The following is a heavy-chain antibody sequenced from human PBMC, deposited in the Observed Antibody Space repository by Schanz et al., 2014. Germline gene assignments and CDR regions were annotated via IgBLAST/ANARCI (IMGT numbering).Heavy chain of an antibody. CDR2: IFHSGTT. Sequence: QLQLQESGPGLVKPSETLSLTCTVSGGSISSRNYYWAWIRQPPGKGLEWIGEIFHSGTTNYNPSLESRVTISVDKSKNQFSLILSSMTAADTAVYYCTRSTLWSYDVWGRGTMVIVSS. J-gene: IGHJ3*01. CDR3: TRSTLWSYDV. V-gene: IGHV4-39*07. D-gene: IGHD2-21*01. CDR1: GGSISSRNYY.